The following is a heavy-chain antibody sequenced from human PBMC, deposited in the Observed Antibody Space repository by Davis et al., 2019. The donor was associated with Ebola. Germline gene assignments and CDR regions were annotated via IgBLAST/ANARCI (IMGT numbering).Heavy chain of an antibody. V-gene: IGHV4-34*01. D-gene: IGHD4-17*01. CDR3: SRGGAVKFDY. J-gene: IGHJ4*02. CDR1: GGTFTAYY. Sequence: SETLSLTCGLFGGTFTAYYWHWFRQSPGKGLEWIGEITHNGVTRYNPSLESRVNISIDTSNNRFSLILNDVTAADTALYYCSRGGAVKFDYWGQGTLVTVSS. CDR2: ITHNGVT.